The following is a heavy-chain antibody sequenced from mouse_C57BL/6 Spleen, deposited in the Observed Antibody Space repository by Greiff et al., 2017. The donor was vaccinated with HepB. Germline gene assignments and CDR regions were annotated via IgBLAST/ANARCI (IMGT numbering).Heavy chain of an antibody. J-gene: IGHJ2*01. Sequence: EVNVVESGAELVKPGASVKLSCTASGFNIKDYYMHWVKQRTEQGLEWIGRIDPEDGETKYAPKFQGKATITADTSSNTAYLQLSSLTSEDTAVYYCATTVVATGFDYWGQGTTLTVSS. CDR2: IDPEDGET. CDR3: ATTVVATGFDY. D-gene: IGHD1-1*01. V-gene: IGHV14-2*01. CDR1: GFNIKDYY.